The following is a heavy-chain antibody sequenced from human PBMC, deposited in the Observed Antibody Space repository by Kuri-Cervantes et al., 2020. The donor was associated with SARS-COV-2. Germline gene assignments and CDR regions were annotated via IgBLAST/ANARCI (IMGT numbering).Heavy chain of an antibody. Sequence: ETLSLTCAASGFTFSSYSMNWVRQAPGKGLEWVSSISSSSSYIHYADSVKGRFTISRDNAKNSLYLQMNSLRAEDTAVYYCARVGREWDADAFDIWGQGTMVTVSS. V-gene: IGHV3-21*01. J-gene: IGHJ3*02. CDR1: GFTFSSYS. CDR3: ARVGREWDADAFDI. CDR2: ISSSSSYI. D-gene: IGHD1-26*01.